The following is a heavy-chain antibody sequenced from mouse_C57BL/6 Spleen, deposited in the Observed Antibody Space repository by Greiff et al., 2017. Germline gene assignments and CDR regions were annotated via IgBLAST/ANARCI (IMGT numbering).Heavy chain of an antibody. CDR2: INPSSGYT. D-gene: IGHD3-2*02. J-gene: IGHJ3*01. CDR1: GYTFTSYW. CDR3: ARHSSVSWVAY. Sequence: QVQLQQSGAELAKPGASVQLSRKASGYTFTSYWMHWVKQRPGQGLEWIGNINPSSGYTKYNQKFKEKATLTAVKSSSTAYMQLSSLSYEDAAVYCGARHSSVSWVAYWGQGTLVTVSA. V-gene: IGHV1-7*01.